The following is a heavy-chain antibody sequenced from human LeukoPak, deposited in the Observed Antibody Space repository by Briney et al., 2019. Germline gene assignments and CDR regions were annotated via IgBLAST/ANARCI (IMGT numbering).Heavy chain of an antibody. CDR2: INGNGGST. J-gene: IGHJ4*02. V-gene: IGHV1-46*01. CDR3: ARDALYSYSPPGDY. D-gene: IGHD1-26*01. CDR1: GYTFTSYY. Sequence: ASVKVSCKASGYTFTSYYMHWVRQAPGQGLEWMGIINGNGGSTRYAQKFQGRVTMTADMSTSTVYMELNSLRSVDTAVYYCARDALYSYSPPGDYWGQGTLVTVSS.